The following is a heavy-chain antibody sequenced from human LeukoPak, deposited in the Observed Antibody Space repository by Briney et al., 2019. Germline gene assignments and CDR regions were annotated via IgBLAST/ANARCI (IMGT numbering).Heavy chain of an antibody. CDR3: TRAPGSCSGTSCYRYFDF. D-gene: IGHD2-2*01. CDR1: GFTFSSSA. Sequence: GGSLRLSCAASGFTFSSSAMHWVRQAPGKGLEWVAVISYDGNSKHYTDPVKGRFTISRDNSENTLYLQMNSLTADDTAVYYCTRAPGSCSGTSCYRYFDFWGQGTLVTVSS. CDR2: ISYDGNSK. J-gene: IGHJ4*02. V-gene: IGHV3-30-3*01.